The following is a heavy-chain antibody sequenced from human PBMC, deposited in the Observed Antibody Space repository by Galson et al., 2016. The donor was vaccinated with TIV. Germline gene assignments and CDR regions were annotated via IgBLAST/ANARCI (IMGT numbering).Heavy chain of an antibody. CDR3: VRDQIGSYPD. V-gene: IGHV3-72*01. CDR2: ATDKSNGYTT. D-gene: IGHD1-26*01. CDR1: GFTFSDYF. Sequence: SLRLSCAASGFTFSDYFMDWVRQFPGKGLEWVGRATDKSNGYTTEYAASVRGRFTISRDDSKDSLYLQMNSLKTEDAAVYYCVRDQIGSYPDWGQGTLVTVSS. J-gene: IGHJ4*02.